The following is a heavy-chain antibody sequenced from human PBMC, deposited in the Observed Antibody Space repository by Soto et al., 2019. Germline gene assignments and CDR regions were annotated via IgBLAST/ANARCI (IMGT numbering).Heavy chain of an antibody. Sequence: ASVKVSCKASGYTFTSYGISWVRQAPGQRLEWMGWISAYNGNTNYAQKLQGRVTMTTDTSTSTAYMELRSLRSDDTAVYYCARDPHGWGSSSHHTRWFDPWGQGTLVTVSS. J-gene: IGHJ5*02. CDR3: ARDPHGWGSSSHHTRWFDP. CDR2: ISAYNGNT. CDR1: GYTFTSYG. V-gene: IGHV1-18*01. D-gene: IGHD6-6*01.